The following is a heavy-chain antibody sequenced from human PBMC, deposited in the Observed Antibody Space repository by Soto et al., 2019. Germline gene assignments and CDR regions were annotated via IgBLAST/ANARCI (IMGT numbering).Heavy chain of an antibody. CDR1: GGSISNYY. CDR3: ARHDHVYICRAFDP. D-gene: IGHD3-16*01. Sequence: QVQLQESGPGLVKPSETLSLTCTVSGGSISNYYWSWIRQPAGKGLEWIGRIYTSGNTNYNPSLKRRVTMSVDMSKNQFTLKLSSVAAADTAVYYCARHDHVYICRAFDPWGQGSLVTVAS. V-gene: IGHV4-4*07. CDR2: IYTSGNT. J-gene: IGHJ5*02.